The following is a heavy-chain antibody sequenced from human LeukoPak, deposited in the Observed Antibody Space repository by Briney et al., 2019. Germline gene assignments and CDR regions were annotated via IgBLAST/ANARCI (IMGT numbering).Heavy chain of an antibody. CDR2: IYSGGST. Sequence: QPGGSLRLSCAASGFTVSSNYMSWVRQAPGKGLEWVSVIYSGGSTYYADSVKGRFTISRDNSKNTLYLQMNSLRAEDTAVYYCARDSTSPKEDYWGQGTLVTVSS. J-gene: IGHJ4*02. D-gene: IGHD2-2*01. CDR3: ARDSTSPKEDY. V-gene: IGHV3-66*01. CDR1: GFTVSSNY.